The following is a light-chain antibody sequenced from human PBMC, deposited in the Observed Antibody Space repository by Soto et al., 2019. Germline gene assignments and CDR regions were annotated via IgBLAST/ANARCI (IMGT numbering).Light chain of an antibody. CDR3: QSYDSSLSGYV. Sequence: QSVLTQPPSVSGAPGQRVTISCTGSSSNIGAGYDEHWYQQLPGTAPKLLIYGNSNRPSGVPDRVSGSKSGTSASLAITGLQAEDEADYYCQSYDSSLSGYVFGTGTKLTVL. CDR2: GNS. V-gene: IGLV1-40*01. J-gene: IGLJ1*01. CDR1: SSNIGAGYD.